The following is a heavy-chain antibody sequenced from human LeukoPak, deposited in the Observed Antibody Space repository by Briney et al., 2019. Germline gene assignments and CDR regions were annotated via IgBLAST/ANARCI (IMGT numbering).Heavy chain of an antibody. Sequence: GSLRLSCAASGFTFSDYYMSWIRQAPGKGLEWIGYIYYNGGSGSTNYSPSLKSRVTISVDMFKNQFSLKLSSVTAADTAVYYCARRVGVTRFDYWGQGALVTVSS. CDR1: GFTFSDYY. D-gene: IGHD1-26*01. CDR3: ARRVGVTRFDY. J-gene: IGHJ4*02. V-gene: IGHV4-59*08. CDR2: IYYNGGSGST.